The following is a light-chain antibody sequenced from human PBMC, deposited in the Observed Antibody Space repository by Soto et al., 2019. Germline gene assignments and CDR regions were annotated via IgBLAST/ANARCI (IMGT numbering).Light chain of an antibody. CDR2: TVS. Sequence: EIVLTQSPGTLSLSPGDTATLSCRASQTISSNFLAWYQQKPGQAPRLLIYTVSTRATGIPDRFSGSGSGTDFTLTISRLEPDDFAVYYCQQCGSSPWTCGQGTKVEIK. V-gene: IGKV3-20*01. J-gene: IGKJ1*01. CDR3: QQCGSSPWT. CDR1: QTISSNF.